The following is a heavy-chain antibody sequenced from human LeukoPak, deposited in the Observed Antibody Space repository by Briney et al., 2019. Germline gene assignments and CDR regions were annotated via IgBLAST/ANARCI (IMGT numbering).Heavy chain of an antibody. J-gene: IGHJ5*02. CDR3: ARDRIAAVNWFDP. D-gene: IGHD6-13*01. Sequence: GGSLRLSCAASGFTFSSYGMHWVRQAPGKGLEWVAVIWYDGSNKYYADSVKGRFTISRDNSKNTLYLQINSLRAEDTAVYYCARDRIAAVNWFDPWGQGTLVTVSS. CDR1: GFTFSSYG. V-gene: IGHV3-33*01. CDR2: IWYDGSNK.